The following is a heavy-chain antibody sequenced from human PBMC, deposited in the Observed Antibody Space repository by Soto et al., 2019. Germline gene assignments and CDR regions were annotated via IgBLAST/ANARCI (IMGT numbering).Heavy chain of an antibody. CDR3: ATPPGRGSSWHNFDY. J-gene: IGHJ4*02. CDR2: ISSSGGST. CDR1: GFSFSTNA. V-gene: IGHV3-23*01. D-gene: IGHD6-13*01. Sequence: EVQLLQSGGGLVQPGGYLRLSCAASGFSFSTNAMNWVRQAPGKGLEWVSVISSSGGSTDYADSVKGRFTISRDNSKNTLYLPMNSLRAKDTAVYYCATPPGRGSSWHNFDYWGQGTLVTVSS.